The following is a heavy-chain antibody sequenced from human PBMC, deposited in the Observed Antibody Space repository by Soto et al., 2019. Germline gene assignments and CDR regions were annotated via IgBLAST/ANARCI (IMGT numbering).Heavy chain of an antibody. Sequence: GGSLRLSCAASGFTFSSYSMNWVRQAPGKGLEWVSSISSSSSYIYYADSVKGRFTISRDNDKNSLYLQMNSLRAEDTAVYYCASNPGYCSGGSCYPLGYWGQGTLVTVSS. CDR3: ASNPGYCSGGSCYPLGY. CDR2: ISSSSSYI. D-gene: IGHD2-15*01. J-gene: IGHJ4*02. V-gene: IGHV3-21*01. CDR1: GFTFSSYS.